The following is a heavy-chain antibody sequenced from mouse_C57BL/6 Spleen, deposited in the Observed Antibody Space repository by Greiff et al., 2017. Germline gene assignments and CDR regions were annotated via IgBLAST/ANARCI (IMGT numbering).Heavy chain of an antibody. J-gene: IGHJ2*01. D-gene: IGHD2-3*01. V-gene: IGHV1-18*01. CDR3: ARSAGDGYSYFDY. Sequence: EVKLQESGPELVKPGASVKIPCKASGYTFTDYNMDWVKQSHGKSLEWIGDINPNNGGTIYNQKFKGKATLTVDKSSSTAYMELRSLTSEDTAVYYCARSAGDGYSYFDYWGQGTTLTVSS. CDR1: GYTFTDYN. CDR2: INPNNGGT.